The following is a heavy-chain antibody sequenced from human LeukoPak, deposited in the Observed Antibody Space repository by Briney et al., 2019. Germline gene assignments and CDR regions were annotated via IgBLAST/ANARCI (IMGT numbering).Heavy chain of an antibody. CDR3: AKSRYGGYDFFDY. J-gene: IGHJ4*02. Sequence: GGSLRLSCAASGFTFGNYVLTWVRQAPGKGLEWVSTISGSGGNTFYADSVKGRFTISRDSSRDTLFLQMSSLSAGDAAIYYCAKSRYGGYDFFDYWGQGALVTVSS. V-gene: IGHV3-23*01. D-gene: IGHD5-12*01. CDR1: GFTFGNYV. CDR2: ISGSGGNT.